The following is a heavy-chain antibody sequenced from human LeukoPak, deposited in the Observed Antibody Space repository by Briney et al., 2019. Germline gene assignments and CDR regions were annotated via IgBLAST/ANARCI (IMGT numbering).Heavy chain of an antibody. Sequence: ASVKVSCKASGGTFSSYAISWVRQAPGQGLEWMGGIIPIFGTANYAQKFQGRVTITADESTSTAYMELSSLRSEDTAVYYCARAVGDYYDSSGSTYDYWGQGTLVTVSS. CDR2: IIPIFGTA. D-gene: IGHD3-22*01. CDR1: GGTFSSYA. J-gene: IGHJ4*02. CDR3: ARAVGDYYDSSGSTYDY. V-gene: IGHV1-69*13.